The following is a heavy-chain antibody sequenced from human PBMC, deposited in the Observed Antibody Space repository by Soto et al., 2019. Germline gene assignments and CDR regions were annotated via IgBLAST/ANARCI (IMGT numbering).Heavy chain of an antibody. J-gene: IGHJ5*02. D-gene: IGHD5-18*01. V-gene: IGHV4-4*02. CDR3: ARASRSRGYSYGFAGDWFDP. CDR1: GGSISSSNW. CDR2: IYHSGST. Sequence: QVQLQESGPGLVKPSGTLSLTCAVSGGSISSSNWWSWVRQPPGKGLEWIGEIYHSGSTNYNPSLKSRVTISVDKSKNQFSLKLSSVTAADTAVYYCARASRSRGYSYGFAGDWFDPWGQGTLVTVSS.